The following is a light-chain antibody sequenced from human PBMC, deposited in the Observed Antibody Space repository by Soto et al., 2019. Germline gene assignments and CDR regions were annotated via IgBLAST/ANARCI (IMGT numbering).Light chain of an antibody. CDR1: QGIRNY. J-gene: IGKJ5*01. CDR2: AAS. Sequence: DIQLTQSPSFLSASVGDRVTITCRASQGIRNYLAWYQQRPGKAPKLLIYAASTLQTGVPSRFSGSGSGTEFTLTIRSLQPEDFATYHCQQLTSYPRSTFGQGIRLEI. CDR3: QQLTSYPRST. V-gene: IGKV1-9*01.